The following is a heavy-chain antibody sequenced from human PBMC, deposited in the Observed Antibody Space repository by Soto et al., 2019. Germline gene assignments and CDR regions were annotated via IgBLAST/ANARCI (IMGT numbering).Heavy chain of an antibody. CDR1: GFTFSSYG. V-gene: IGHV3-30*18. D-gene: IGHD3-22*01. CDR2: ISYDGSNK. J-gene: IGHJ4*02. CDR3: PNEEGSYYDSSGYRPEY. Sequence: QVQLLESGGGVVQPGRSLRLSCEASGFTFSSYGMHWVRQAPGKGPEWVSVISYDGSNKYYADSVKGRFTISRDNGKNTLYLQMNGLKSEDTAGYYCPNEEGSYYDSSGYRPEYWGQGALVTVSS.